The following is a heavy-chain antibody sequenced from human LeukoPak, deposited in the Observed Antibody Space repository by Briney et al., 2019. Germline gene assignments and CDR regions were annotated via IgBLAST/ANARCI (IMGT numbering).Heavy chain of an antibody. CDR3: ARGDYYYYYYYMDV. Sequence: GGSLRLSCAASGFTFSSYSMNWVRQAPGKGLEWVSAISGSSSSTYYADSVKGRFTISRDNAKNTLYLQMNSLRAEDTAVYYCARGDYYYYYYYMDVWGKGTTPSIS. CDR2: ISGSSSST. V-gene: IGHV3-23*01. J-gene: IGHJ6*03. CDR1: GFTFSSYS.